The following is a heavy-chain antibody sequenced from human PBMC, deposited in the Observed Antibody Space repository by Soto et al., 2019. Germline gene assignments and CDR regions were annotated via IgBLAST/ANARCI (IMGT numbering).Heavy chain of an antibody. J-gene: IGHJ6*02. CDR3: AKGYSGGRYYGMDV. D-gene: IGHD1-26*01. V-gene: IGHV3-23*01. CDR2: ISGSGGST. CDR1: GFTFSSYA. Sequence: PGGSLRLSCAASGFTFSSYAMSWVRQAPGKGLEWVSAISGSGGSTYYADSVKGRFTISRDNSKNTLYLQMNSLRAEGTAVYYCAKGYSGGRYYGMDVWGQGTTVTVYS.